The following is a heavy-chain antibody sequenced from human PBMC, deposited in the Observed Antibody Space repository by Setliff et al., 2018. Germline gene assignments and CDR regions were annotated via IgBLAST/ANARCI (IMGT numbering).Heavy chain of an antibody. CDR1: GYSFTSYD. J-gene: IGHJ5*02. V-gene: IGHV1-8*01. CDR3: ARGKWLRMDTGHWSNWFDP. CDR2: MNANSGNA. D-gene: IGHD5-12*01. Sequence: ASVKVSCKAFGYSFTSYDINWVRQAPGQGLEWMGWMNANSGNAGCAQKFQGRVTLTRDTSIGTAYMELNSLRYEDTAIYYCARGKWLRMDTGHWSNWFDPWGQGTLVTVSS.